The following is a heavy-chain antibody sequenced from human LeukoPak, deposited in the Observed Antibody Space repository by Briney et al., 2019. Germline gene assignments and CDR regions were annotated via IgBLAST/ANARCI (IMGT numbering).Heavy chain of an antibody. CDR2: IYASGST. D-gene: IGHD3-9*01. Sequence: SETLSLTCTVSGGSISSGSYYWSSIQQPAGKGLEWIGRIYASGSTNYNPFIKSRVTISVDTSKKQFSLKLSSVTAADTAVYYCASGLRYFDLYYWGQGTLVTVSS. CDR3: ASGLRYFDLYY. J-gene: IGHJ4*02. CDR1: GGSISSGSYY. V-gene: IGHV4-61*02.